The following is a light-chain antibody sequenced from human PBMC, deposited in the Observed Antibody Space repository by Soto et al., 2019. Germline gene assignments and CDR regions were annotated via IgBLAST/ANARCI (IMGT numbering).Light chain of an antibody. CDR1: QSIRGH. CDR2: EGI. J-gene: IGKJ4*01. CDR3: KQRDNWPLT. Sequence: EIVLTQSPATLSLSPGERATLSCRGSQSIRGHLAWDQQKPGQAPRLLISEGINRATGIPARFSGSGSGTDFKLTISSLEPEDFAVYYWKQRDNWPLTFGGGTKVEV. V-gene: IGKV3-11*01.